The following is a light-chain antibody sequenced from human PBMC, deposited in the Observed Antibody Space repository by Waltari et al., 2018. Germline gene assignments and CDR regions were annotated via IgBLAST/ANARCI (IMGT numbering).Light chain of an antibody. CDR2: GAS. Sequence: EIVLTQSPGTLSLSPGEGATLSCRASQSVTRSTLAWYQQKFAQAPRLRIYGASSRATGIPDRFSGSGAGTDFTLTISRLEPEDFAVYYCQQYGDSSFTFGQGTTLEIK. J-gene: IGKJ2*01. CDR3: QQYGDSSFT. V-gene: IGKV3-20*01. CDR1: QSVTRST.